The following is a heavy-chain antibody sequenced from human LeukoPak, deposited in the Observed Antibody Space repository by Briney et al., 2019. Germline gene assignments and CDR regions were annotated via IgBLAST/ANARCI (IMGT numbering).Heavy chain of an antibody. V-gene: IGHV3-23*01. CDR3: ARGGKRSVGP. CDR1: GFTFSSYA. CDR2: ISGSGSST. J-gene: IGHJ5*02. Sequence: GSLRLSCAASGFTFSSYAMSWVRQAPGKGLEWVSLISGSGSSTYYADSVKGRFTISRDNAKNSLYLQMNSLRAEDTAVYYCARGGKRSVGPWGQGTLVTVSS. D-gene: IGHD5-24*01.